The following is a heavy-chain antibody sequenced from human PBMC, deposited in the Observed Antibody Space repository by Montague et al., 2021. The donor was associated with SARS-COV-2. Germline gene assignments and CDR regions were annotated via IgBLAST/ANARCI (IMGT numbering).Heavy chain of an antibody. CDR2: ISSGGYYI. V-gene: IGHV3-23*01. D-gene: IGHD2-15*01. Sequence: SLRLSCAASGFTFSTYAMSWVRQAPGKGLEWVSAISSGGYYIFYGDSVKGRFTISRDNSKNSLHLQMNSLRAEDTAIYYCAKSKRRRNDFGSGMDIWGQGTMVTVSS. J-gene: IGHJ3*02. CDR1: GFTFSTYA. CDR3: AKSKRRRNDFGSGMDI.